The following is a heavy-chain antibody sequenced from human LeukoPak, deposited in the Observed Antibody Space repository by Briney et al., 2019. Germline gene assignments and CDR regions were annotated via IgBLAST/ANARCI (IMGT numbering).Heavy chain of an antibody. V-gene: IGHV3-21*01. J-gene: IGHJ3*02. CDR1: GFTFSSYS. CDR2: ISSSSSYI. D-gene: IGHD2-2*01. CDR3: ARDGSGYCSSTSCYGVSTFDI. Sequence: GGSLRLSCAASGFTFSSYSMNWVRQAPGKGLEWVSSISSSSSYIYYADSVKGRFTISRDNAKNSLYLQMNSLRAEDTAVYYCARDGSGYCSSTSCYGVSTFDIWGQGTMVTVSS.